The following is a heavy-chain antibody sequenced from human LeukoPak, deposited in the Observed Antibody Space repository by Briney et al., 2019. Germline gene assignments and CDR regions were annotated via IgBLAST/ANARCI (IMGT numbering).Heavy chain of an antibody. J-gene: IGHJ4*02. D-gene: IGHD2-2*01. CDR1: GYTFNSYS. Sequence: ASVKVSCKASGYTFNSYSISWVRQAPGQGLEWMGWITPYNGNTNYEQKFQGRVTMTADTSTSTAYMELRSLRSDDTAVYYCARGDIVGVPAPMPLDYWGQGTLVTVSS. CDR3: ARGDIVGVPAPMPLDY. V-gene: IGHV1-18*01. CDR2: ITPYNGNT.